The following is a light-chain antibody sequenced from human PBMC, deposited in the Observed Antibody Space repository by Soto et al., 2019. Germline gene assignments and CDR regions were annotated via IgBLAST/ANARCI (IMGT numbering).Light chain of an antibody. CDR1: QSIGRW. V-gene: IGKV1-5*01. J-gene: IGKJ5*01. CDR3: QQYYSTPIT. CDR2: DAS. Sequence: DIQMTQSPSTLSASVGDRVTITCRASQSIGRWLAWYQQKPGKAPKVLIYDASTLKSGVHSRFSGSGSGTDFTLTIRSLQAEDVAVYYCQQYYSTPITFGQGTRLEIK.